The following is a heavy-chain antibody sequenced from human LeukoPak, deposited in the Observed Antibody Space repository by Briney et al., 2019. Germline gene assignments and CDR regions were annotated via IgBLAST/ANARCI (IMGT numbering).Heavy chain of an antibody. D-gene: IGHD2-2*01. Sequence: PSETLSLTCTVSGGSISSYYWSWIRQPAGKGLEWIGRIYTSGSTNYNPSLKSRVTMSVDTSKNQFSLKLGSVTAADTAVYYCARDLPAAMYYYYGMDVWGQGTTVTVSS. CDR1: GGSISSYY. CDR2: IYTSGST. V-gene: IGHV4-4*07. J-gene: IGHJ6*02. CDR3: ARDLPAAMYYYYGMDV.